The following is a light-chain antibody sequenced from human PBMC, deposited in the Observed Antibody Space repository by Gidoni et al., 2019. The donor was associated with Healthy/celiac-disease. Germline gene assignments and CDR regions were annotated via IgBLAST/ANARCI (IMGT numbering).Light chain of an antibody. Sequence: EIAWTRSPGTLSLSPGERATLSCRASQSVSSSYLAWYQQKPGQAPRLLIYGASSRATGIPDRFSGSGSGTDFTLTISRLEPEDFAVYYCQQYGSSPSYTFGQGTKLEIK. J-gene: IGKJ2*01. CDR1: QSVSSSY. V-gene: IGKV3-20*01. CDR2: GAS. CDR3: QQYGSSPSYT.